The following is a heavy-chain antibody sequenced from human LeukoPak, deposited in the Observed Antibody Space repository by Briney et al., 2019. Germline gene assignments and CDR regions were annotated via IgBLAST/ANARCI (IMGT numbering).Heavy chain of an antibody. CDR2: LYNTGNT. V-gene: IGHV3-53*01. D-gene: IGHD6-13*01. Sequence: GGSLRLSCAASGFTVNSNYLSWVRQAPGKGLEWVSTLYNTGNTYYANSVKGRFSISRDNSKNTLFLQMNSLRAEDTAVYYCARLTADGRIYFVDWGPGTLVTVSS. J-gene: IGHJ4*02. CDR1: GFTVNSNY. CDR3: ARLTADGRIYFVD.